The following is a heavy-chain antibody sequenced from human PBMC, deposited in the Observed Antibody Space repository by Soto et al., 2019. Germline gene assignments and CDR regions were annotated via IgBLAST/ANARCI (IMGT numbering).Heavy chain of an antibody. V-gene: IGHV3-30-3*01. J-gene: IGHJ4*02. D-gene: IGHD1-26*01. CDR1: GFTFSSYA. Sequence: PGGSLRLSCAASGFTFSSYAMHWVRQAPGKGLEWVAVISYDGSNKYYADSVKGRFTISRDNSKNTLYLQMNSLRAEDTAVYYCARDGSYGPPVPPAPGIHWGQGTLVTVSS. CDR2: ISYDGSNK. CDR3: ARDGSYGPPVPPAPGIH.